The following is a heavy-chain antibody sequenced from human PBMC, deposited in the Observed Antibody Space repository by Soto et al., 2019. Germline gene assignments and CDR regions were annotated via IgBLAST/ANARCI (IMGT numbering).Heavy chain of an antibody. V-gene: IGHV1-3*01. CDR2: IHAGNGDT. CDR3: ARVNNYYDSSGYYAFHY. D-gene: IGHD3-22*01. Sequence: ASVKVSCKASGDTFTKYTMHWVRQVPGQRLEWMGWIHAGNGDTEYSQKFQGRVTITRDTFASITYMDLSSLGSEDTAVYYCARVNNYYDSSGYYAFHYWGQGTLVTVSS. CDR1: GDTFTKYT. J-gene: IGHJ4*02.